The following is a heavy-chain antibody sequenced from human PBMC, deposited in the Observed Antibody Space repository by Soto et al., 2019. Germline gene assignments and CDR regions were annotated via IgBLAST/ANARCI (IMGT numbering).Heavy chain of an antibody. Sequence: VGSLRLSCAASKFTFSTYAMTWVRQAPGKGLEWVSDISGSGDNTYYADSVKGRFTISRDNSKSTLYLQMNSLRAEDTAVYYCARERTVAGTRYYYYGMDVWGQGTTVTVSS. CDR2: ISGSGDNT. J-gene: IGHJ6*02. CDR1: KFTFSTYA. D-gene: IGHD6-19*01. CDR3: ARERTVAGTRYYYYGMDV. V-gene: IGHV3-23*01.